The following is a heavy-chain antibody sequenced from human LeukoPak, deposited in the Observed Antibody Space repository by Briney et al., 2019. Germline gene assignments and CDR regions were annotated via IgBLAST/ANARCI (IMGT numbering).Heavy chain of an antibody. V-gene: IGHV1-8*02. Sequence: GASVNVSFKASVYTFINFDVNWVRPAPGQGLEWMAWMNPGSGDTGYEGKFQDRLTMSSYTSITTASMELSSLTSGDTAVYYSARSRRGYYMDVWGKGTTVIVSS. CDR2: MNPGSGDT. CDR1: VYTFINFD. CDR3: ARSRRGYYMDV. J-gene: IGHJ6*03.